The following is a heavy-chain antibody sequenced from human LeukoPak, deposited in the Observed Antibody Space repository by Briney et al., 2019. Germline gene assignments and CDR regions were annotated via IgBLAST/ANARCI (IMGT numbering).Heavy chain of an antibody. CDR2: INPDGSTT. V-gene: IGHV3-74*01. D-gene: IGHD2-15*01. Sequence: GGSLRLSCAASGFTFSNYWMHWVRQDPGKGLVWVSFINPDGSTTNYADSVKGRFTISRDNAKNALYLQMNSLRAEDTAVYYCASGGGSCSGGTCYYYMAVWGKGTTVTVS. J-gene: IGHJ6*03. CDR1: GFTFSNYW. CDR3: ASGGGSCSGGTCYYYMAV.